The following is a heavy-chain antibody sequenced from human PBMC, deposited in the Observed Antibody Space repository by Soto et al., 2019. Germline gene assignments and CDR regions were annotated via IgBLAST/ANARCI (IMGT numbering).Heavy chain of an antibody. J-gene: IGHJ6*02. Sequence: GGSLRLSCAASGFTFSSYGMNWVRQAPGKGLEWVAVISYDGSNKYYADSVKGRFTIPRDSSKNMLYLQMNSLRAEDTAVYYCAKEDSSSWYYYYGMDVWGQGTTVTVSS. V-gene: IGHV3-30*18. CDR3: AKEDSSSWYYYYGMDV. CDR1: GFTFSSYG. D-gene: IGHD6-13*01. CDR2: ISYDGSNK.